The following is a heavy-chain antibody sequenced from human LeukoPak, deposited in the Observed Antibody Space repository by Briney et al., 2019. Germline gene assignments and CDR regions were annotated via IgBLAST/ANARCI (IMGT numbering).Heavy chain of an antibody. Sequence: RAGGSLRLSCAASGFTFNSYAMSWVSQAPGKGLEWVSAISGSGGITYYADSVKGRFTISRDNSKNTLSLQMNSLRAEDTAVYYCAKGVLAVRLESWGQGTLVTVSS. CDR1: GFTFNSYA. D-gene: IGHD1-1*01. CDR2: ISGSGGIT. CDR3: AKGVLAVRLES. J-gene: IGHJ4*02. V-gene: IGHV3-23*01.